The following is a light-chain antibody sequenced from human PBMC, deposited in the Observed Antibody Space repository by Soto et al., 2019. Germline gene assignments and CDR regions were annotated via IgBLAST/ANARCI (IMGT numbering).Light chain of an antibody. Sequence: DIQMTQSPSTLAASLGDTVTMTCRSSSKRLAWYQKKPGKAPKLPINDVSNLERGVPPRVSGSTSGSASTLTITGLQHDDLETYYCQHTTDFTFGQGTKVEIK. CDR1: SSSKR. V-gene: IGKV1-5*01. CDR3: QHTTDFT. CDR2: DVS. J-gene: IGKJ2*01.